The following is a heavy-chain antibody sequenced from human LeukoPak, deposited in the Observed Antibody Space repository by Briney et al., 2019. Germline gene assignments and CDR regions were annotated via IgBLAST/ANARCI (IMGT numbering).Heavy chain of an antibody. V-gene: IGHV3-7*01. CDR2: IKEDGSEK. J-gene: IGHJ4*02. CDR3: AKRHDY. Sequence: GGSRRLCCAAAGFTFSSSWMSWVRQAPGKGLEWVANIKEDGSEKYYVDSVKGRFTISRDNAKNSLYLQMNSLRVEDTAVYYCAKRHDYWGQGTLVTVSS. CDR1: GFTFSSSW.